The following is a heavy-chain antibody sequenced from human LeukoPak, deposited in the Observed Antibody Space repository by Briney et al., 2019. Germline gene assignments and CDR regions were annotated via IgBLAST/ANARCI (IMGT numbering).Heavy chain of an antibody. D-gene: IGHD3-10*01. CDR3: ARERITMVRGSGRMVFDI. CDR1: GFTFSSYG. J-gene: IGHJ3*02. V-gene: IGHV3-30*02. Sequence: PGGSLRLSCAASGFTFSSYGMHWARQAPGKGLEWVAFIRYDGSNKYYADSVKGRFTISRDNSKNTLYLQMNSLRAEDTAVYYCARERITMVRGSGRMVFDIWGQGTMVTVSS. CDR2: IRYDGSNK.